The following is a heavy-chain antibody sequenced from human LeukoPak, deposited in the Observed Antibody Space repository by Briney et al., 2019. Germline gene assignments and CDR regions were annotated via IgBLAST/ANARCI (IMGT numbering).Heavy chain of an antibody. V-gene: IGHV3-23*01. CDR2: ISGSGGNT. Sequence: GGSLRLSCAGSGFTFSNYAMSWVRQAPGKGLEWVSAISGSGGNTLYADSVKGRFTIPRDNSKNTLYLQMHSLRAEDTAVYYCAKGAINYYDSGSYPYYFDFWGQGTLVTVSS. J-gene: IGHJ4*02. D-gene: IGHD3-10*01. CDR3: AKGAINYYDSGSYPYYFDF. CDR1: GFTFSNYA.